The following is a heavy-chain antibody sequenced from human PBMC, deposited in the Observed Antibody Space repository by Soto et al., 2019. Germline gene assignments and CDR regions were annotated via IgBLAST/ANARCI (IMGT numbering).Heavy chain of an antibody. Sequence: DVQLVESGGGLVKPGGSLRLSCAAPGFTFSTYSMNWVRQAPGKGLEWVSSISSSSSYIYYADSVKGRFTISRDNAKNSLFLQMNSLRAEDTAVYYCARAATTDYFDYWGQGTLVTVSS. CDR1: GFTFSTYS. D-gene: IGHD1-26*01. CDR2: ISSSSSYI. J-gene: IGHJ4*02. V-gene: IGHV3-21*01. CDR3: ARAATTDYFDY.